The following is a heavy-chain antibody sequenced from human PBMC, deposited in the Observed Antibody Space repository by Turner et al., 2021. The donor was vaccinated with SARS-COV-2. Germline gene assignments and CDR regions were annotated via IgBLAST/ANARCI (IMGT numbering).Heavy chain of an antibody. CDR3: AKGDLL. V-gene: IGHV3-23*04. D-gene: IGHD2-15*01. Sequence: EVQLVESGGGLVKPGGSLRLSCAASGFTFSSYSMNWVRQAPGKGLEWVSTITANGANTYYADSVKGRFTISRDNSRNTLYLQLSSLRAEDTATYFCAKGDLLGGQGTLVTVSS. J-gene: IGHJ4*02. CDR1: GFTFSSYS. CDR2: ITANGANT.